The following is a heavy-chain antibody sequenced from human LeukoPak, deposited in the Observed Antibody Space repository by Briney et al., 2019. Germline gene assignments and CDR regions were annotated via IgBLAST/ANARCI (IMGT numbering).Heavy chain of an antibody. CDR3: ARVGEEIAAAAWFDP. CDR2: IYYSGST. D-gene: IGHD6-25*01. J-gene: IGHJ5*02. V-gene: IGHV4-39*07. Sequence: SETLSLTCTVSVGSISSSSYYWGWIRQPPVKGLEGIGSIYYSGSTNYNPSRKSRVTISVDTSKNQFSLKLSSVTAADTAVYYCARVGEEIAAAAWFDPWGQGTLVTVSS. CDR1: VGSISSSSYY.